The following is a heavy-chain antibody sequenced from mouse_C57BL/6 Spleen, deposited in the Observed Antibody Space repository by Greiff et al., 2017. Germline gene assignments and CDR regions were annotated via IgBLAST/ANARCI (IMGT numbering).Heavy chain of an antibody. CDR3: AREDMITTLYYYAMDY. Sequence: QVQLQQSGAELVRPGSSVKLSCKASGYTFTSYWMHWVKQRPIQGLEWIGNIDPSDSETHYNQKFKDKATLTVDKSSSTAYMQLSSLTSEDSAVYYCAREDMITTLYYYAMDYWGQGTSVTVSS. D-gene: IGHD2-4*01. CDR2: IDPSDSET. V-gene: IGHV1-52*01. J-gene: IGHJ4*01. CDR1: GYTFTSYW.